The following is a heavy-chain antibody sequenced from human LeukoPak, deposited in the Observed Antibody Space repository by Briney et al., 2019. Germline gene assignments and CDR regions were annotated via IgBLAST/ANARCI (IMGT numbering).Heavy chain of an antibody. V-gene: IGHV4-31*03. CDR3: ARWPRGYEPDY. CDR2: IYYSGST. D-gene: IGHD5-12*01. J-gene: IGHJ4*02. Sequence: SETLSLTCTVSGGSISSGGYYWSWIRQHPGKGLEWIGYIYYSGSTYYNPSLKSRVTISVDTSKNQFSLKLSSVTAADTAVYYCARWPRGYEPDYWGQGTLVTVSS. CDR1: GGSISSGGYY.